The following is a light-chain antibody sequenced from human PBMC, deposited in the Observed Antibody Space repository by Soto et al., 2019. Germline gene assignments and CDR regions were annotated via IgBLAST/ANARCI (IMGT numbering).Light chain of an antibody. CDR3: QQYDHLPPRT. V-gene: IGKV1-33*01. CDR1: QDIKNY. J-gene: IGKJ5*01. Sequence: DIQMTQSPSSLSASVGDRVTITCQASQDIKNYLNWYQQKSGKAPKLLIYDASNLKTGVPSRFSGSASGTDFTFIISSLQPEDIATFYCQQYDHLPPRTFGQGTRLEIK. CDR2: DAS.